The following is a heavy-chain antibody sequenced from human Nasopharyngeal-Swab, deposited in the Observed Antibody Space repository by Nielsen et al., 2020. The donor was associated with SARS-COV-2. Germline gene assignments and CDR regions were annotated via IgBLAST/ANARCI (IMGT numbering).Heavy chain of an antibody. CDR3: ARGAIDYYDSSGYGD. CDR2: IYHSGST. J-gene: IGHJ4*02. V-gene: IGHV4-34*09. D-gene: IGHD3-22*01. Sequence: WIRQPPGKGLEWIGEIYHSGSTNYNPSLKSRVTISVDTSKNQFSLKLSSVTAADMAVYYCARGAIDYYDSSGYGDWGQGTLVTVSS.